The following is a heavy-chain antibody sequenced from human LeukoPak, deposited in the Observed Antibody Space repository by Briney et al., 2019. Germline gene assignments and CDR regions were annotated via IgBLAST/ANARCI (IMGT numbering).Heavy chain of an antibody. CDR2: MYYSGST. CDR1: GGSISSGDYY. J-gene: IGHJ5*02. V-gene: IGHV4-30-4*01. Sequence: SQALSLTCTVSGGSISSGDYYWSWIRQPLGKGLEWIAYMYYSGSTYYNPSLKSRVTMSADTSKNQLSLKLSSVTAADTAVYYCARPYYYDSRIDPWGQGILVTVSS. CDR3: ARPYYYDSRIDP. D-gene: IGHD3-22*01.